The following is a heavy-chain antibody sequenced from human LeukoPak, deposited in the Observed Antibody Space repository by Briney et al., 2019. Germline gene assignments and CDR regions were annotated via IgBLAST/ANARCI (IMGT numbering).Heavy chain of an antibody. CDR3: AREGPSDDALWFGETRIYGMDV. J-gene: IGHJ6*02. V-gene: IGHV3-11*05. D-gene: IGHD3-10*01. CDR1: GFTFSDYY. Sequence: MSGGSLRLSCAASGFTFSDYYMSWIRQAPGKGLEWVSYISSSSSYTNYADSVKGRFTISRDNAKNSLYLQMNSLRAEDTAVYYCAREGPSDDALWFGETRIYGMDVWGQGTTVTVSS. CDR2: ISSSSSYT.